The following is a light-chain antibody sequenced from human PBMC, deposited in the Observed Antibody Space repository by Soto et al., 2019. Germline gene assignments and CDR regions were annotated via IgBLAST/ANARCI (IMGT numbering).Light chain of an antibody. V-gene: IGKV3D-20*01. J-gene: IGKJ1*01. CDR3: QQYGSSPPT. CDR2: DAS. CDR1: QSVSSSY. Sequence: ELVLTQFPATLSLPPGARATLSCRACQSVSSSYLAWYQQKPGLAPRLFIYDASSRATGIPDRFSVIVSGTDLTINLGRLEPEDGAVYDGQQYGSSPPTFGQGTKVEIK.